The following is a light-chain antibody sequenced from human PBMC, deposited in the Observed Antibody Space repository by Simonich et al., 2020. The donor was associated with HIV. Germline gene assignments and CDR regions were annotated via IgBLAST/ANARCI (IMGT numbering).Light chain of an antibody. Sequence: QLVLTQSPSASASLGASFKLTCTLRSGHSSYAIAWHQLQPEKGPRYLMKLNSDGSHSKGDGIPDRFSGSSAGAERYLTISSLQSEDEADYYCQTWGTGIRVFGGGTKLTVL. CDR1: SGHSSYA. V-gene: IGLV4-69*01. J-gene: IGLJ2*01. CDR3: QTWGTGIRV. CDR2: LNSDGSH.